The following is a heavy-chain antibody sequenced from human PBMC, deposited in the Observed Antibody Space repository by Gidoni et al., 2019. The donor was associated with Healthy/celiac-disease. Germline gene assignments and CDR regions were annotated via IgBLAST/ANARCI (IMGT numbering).Heavy chain of an antibody. CDR2: ISGSGGST. Sequence: EVQLLESGGGVVQTGGSLRLSGAASGFTFSSYAMSWVRQAPGTGLEWFSGISGSGGSTYSADSVKGRFTISRDNSKNTLYLQMNSLRAEDTAVYYCAKDGGGSWYLFFDYWGQGTLVTVSS. V-gene: IGHV3-23*01. CDR3: AKDGGGSWYLFFDY. CDR1: GFTFSSYA. D-gene: IGHD6-13*01. J-gene: IGHJ4*02.